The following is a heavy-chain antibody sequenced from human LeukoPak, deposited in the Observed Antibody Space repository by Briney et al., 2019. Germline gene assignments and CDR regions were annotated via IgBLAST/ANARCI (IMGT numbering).Heavy chain of an antibody. CDR3: ARGPSYYDYVWGTTRFDP. Sequence: PRGSLRLSCAASGFTFSDYYMSWIRQAPGKGLEWVSYISSSGSTIYYADSVKGRFTISRDNAKNSLYLQMNSLGAEDTAVYYCARGPSYYDYVWGTTRFDPWGQGTLVTVSS. CDR1: GFTFSDYY. CDR2: ISSSGSTI. D-gene: IGHD3-16*01. J-gene: IGHJ5*02. V-gene: IGHV3-11*01.